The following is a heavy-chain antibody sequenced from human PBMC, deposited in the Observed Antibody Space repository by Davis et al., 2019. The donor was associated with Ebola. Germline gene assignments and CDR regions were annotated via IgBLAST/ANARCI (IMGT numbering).Heavy chain of an antibody. Sequence: ASVKVSCKASGYTFTSYAMHWVRQAPGQRLEWMGWINAGNGNTKYSQKFQGRVTITRDTSASTAYMELSSLRSEDTAVYYCARGITMIVGRGHYFDYWGQGTLVTVSS. CDR1: GYTFTSYA. CDR2: INAGNGNT. D-gene: IGHD3-22*01. J-gene: IGHJ4*02. CDR3: ARGITMIVGRGHYFDY. V-gene: IGHV1-3*01.